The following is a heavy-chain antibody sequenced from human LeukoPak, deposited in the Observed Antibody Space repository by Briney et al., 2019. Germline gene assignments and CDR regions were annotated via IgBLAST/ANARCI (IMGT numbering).Heavy chain of an antibody. J-gene: IGHJ2*01. D-gene: IGHD4-17*01. Sequence: SETLSLTCTVSGGSISSGGYYWSWIRQHPGKGLEWIGYIYYSGSTYYNPSLKSRVTISVVTSKNQFSLKLSSVTAADAAVYYCARRVDYGDYDWYFDLWGRGTLVTVSS. CDR3: ARRVDYGDYDWYFDL. CDR1: GGSISSGGYY. V-gene: IGHV4-31*03. CDR2: IYYSGST.